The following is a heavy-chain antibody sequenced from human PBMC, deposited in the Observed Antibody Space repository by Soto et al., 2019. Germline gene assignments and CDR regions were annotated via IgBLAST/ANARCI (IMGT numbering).Heavy chain of an antibody. D-gene: IGHD2-8*01. Sequence: SETLSLTCTVSGGSISSGGYYWSWIRQHPGKGLEWIGYIYYSGGTYYNPSLKSRVTISVDTSKNQFSLKLSSVTAADTAVYYCARGYCTNGVCLFNYYYYGMDVWGQGTTVTVSS. J-gene: IGHJ6*02. CDR3: ARGYCTNGVCLFNYYYYGMDV. V-gene: IGHV4-31*03. CDR1: GGSISSGGYY. CDR2: IYYSGGT.